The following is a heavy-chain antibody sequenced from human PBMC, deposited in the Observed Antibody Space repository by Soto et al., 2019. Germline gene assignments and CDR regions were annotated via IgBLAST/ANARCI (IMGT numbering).Heavy chain of an antibody. Sequence: SETLSLTCTVSGGSISSYFWSWIRQPPGKGLEWIGYSGSTNYNPSLKSRVTISVDTSKNQFSLKLNSVTAADTAVYYCARVDILTVYGCMDVWGQGTTVTVSS. V-gene: IGHV4-4*09. CDR2: SGST. J-gene: IGHJ6*02. D-gene: IGHD3-9*01. CDR3: ARVDILTVYGCMDV. CDR1: GGSISSYF.